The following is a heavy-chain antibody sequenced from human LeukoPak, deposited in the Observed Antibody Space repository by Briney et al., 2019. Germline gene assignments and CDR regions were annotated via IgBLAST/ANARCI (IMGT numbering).Heavy chain of an antibody. D-gene: IGHD3-10*01. J-gene: IGHJ5*02. Sequence: ASVKVSCKASGYTFASYYMHWVRQAAGQGLEWMGIINPSGGSASYAQKFQGRVTMTRDTSTSTVYMELSSLRSEDTAVYYCARQGSQGNWFDPWGQGTLVTVSS. CDR3: ARQGSQGNWFDP. V-gene: IGHV1-46*01. CDR1: GYTFASYY. CDR2: INPSGGSA.